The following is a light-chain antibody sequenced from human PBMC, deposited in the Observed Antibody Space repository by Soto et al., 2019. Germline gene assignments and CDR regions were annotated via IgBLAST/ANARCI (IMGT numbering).Light chain of an antibody. J-gene: IGKJ1*01. Sequence: DIQMTQSPSTLSASVGDRVTITCRASQTIDSWLAWYQQRPGKLPNLLIYKASTLASGVPSRFSGSGSGTDFTLTINSLQPDDFATYYCQQYHIYSGTFGQGTKVEIK. CDR2: KAS. V-gene: IGKV1-5*03. CDR1: QTIDSW. CDR3: QQYHIYSGT.